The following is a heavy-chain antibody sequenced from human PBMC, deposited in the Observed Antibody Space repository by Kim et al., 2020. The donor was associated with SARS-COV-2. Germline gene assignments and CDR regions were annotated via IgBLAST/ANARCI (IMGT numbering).Heavy chain of an antibody. Sequence: ASVKVSCKASGYTFTSYAMHWVRQAPGQRLEWMGWINAGNGNTKYSQKFQGRVTITRDTSASTAYMELSSLRSEDTAVYYCARCITMVRGVIILVFGMDVWGQGTTVTVFS. J-gene: IGHJ6*02. CDR3: ARCITMVRGVIILVFGMDV. D-gene: IGHD3-10*01. V-gene: IGHV1-3*01. CDR1: GYTFTSYA. CDR2: INAGNGNT.